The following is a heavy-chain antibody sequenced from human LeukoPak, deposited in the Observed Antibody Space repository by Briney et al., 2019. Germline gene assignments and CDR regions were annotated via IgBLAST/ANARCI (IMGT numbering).Heavy chain of an antibody. J-gene: IGHJ4*02. CDR2: INSDGSST. V-gene: IGHV3-74*03. CDR3: ALGTKPLSYHFFDY. Sequence: GGSLRLSCAASGFTFSSYWMHWVRQAPGKGLVWVSRINSDGSSTTYADSVKGRFTLSRDNAKNTLYLQMNSLRAEDTAVYYCALGTKPLSYHFFDYWGQGALVTASS. D-gene: IGHD1-7*01. CDR1: GFTFSSYW.